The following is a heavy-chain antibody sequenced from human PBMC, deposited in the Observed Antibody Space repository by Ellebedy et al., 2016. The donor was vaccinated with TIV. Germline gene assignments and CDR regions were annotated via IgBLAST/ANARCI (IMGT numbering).Heavy chain of an antibody. CDR1: GGSISSSSYY. V-gene: IGHV4-39*01. CDR3: ARMRYCGGDCWYFDY. D-gene: IGHD2-21*02. Sequence: MPGGSLRLSCTVSGGSISSSSYYWGWIRQPPGKGLEWIGSIYYTGSTYYKPPLKSRLSISVDTSKNQFSLKLSSVTAADTAVYYCARMRYCGGDCWYFDYWGQGTLVTVSS. CDR2: IYYTGST. J-gene: IGHJ4*02.